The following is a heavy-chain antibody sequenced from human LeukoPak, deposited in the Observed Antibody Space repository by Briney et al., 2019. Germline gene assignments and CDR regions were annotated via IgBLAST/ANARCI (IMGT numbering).Heavy chain of an antibody. CDR2: ISGSGGST. CDR3: AKEALDCGGHCGLFEN. V-gene: IGHV3-23*01. Sequence: PVGYLRFYCAASGLTFSSYAMSWVRKPPGKGLEWVSAISGSGGSTYYADPVKGRFTISRDNSKNTLYLQMNSLRAEDTAVYYCAKEALDCGGHCGLFENWGQGTLVTVAS. J-gene: IGHJ4*02. CDR1: GLTFSSYA. D-gene: IGHD2-21*02.